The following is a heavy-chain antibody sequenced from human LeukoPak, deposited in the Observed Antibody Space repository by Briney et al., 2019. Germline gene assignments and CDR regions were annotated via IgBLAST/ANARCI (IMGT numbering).Heavy chain of an antibody. Sequence: EASVKVSCKASGYTFTSYYMHWVRQAPGQGLEWMGIIHLSDGTTSYAQKFQGRVTMTRDTSTSTVYMELTSLRSEDTAVYYCARSASGWHYFDYRGQGTLVTVSS. D-gene: IGHD6-19*01. J-gene: IGHJ4*02. CDR2: IHLSDGTT. CDR3: ARSASGWHYFDY. CDR1: GYTFTSYY. V-gene: IGHV1-46*01.